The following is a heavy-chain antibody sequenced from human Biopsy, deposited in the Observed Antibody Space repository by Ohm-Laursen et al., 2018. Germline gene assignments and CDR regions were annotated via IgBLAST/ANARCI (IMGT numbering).Heavy chain of an antibody. CDR3: ATKLTGYFHR. CDR2: NIPILGTG. J-gene: IGHJ1*01. CDR1: GGTFSNYG. V-gene: IGHV1-69*06. Sequence: SVKVSCKPPGGTFSNYGVNWVRQAPGQGLEWLGGNIPILGTGNYAQKFQDRVTVAADTSTSTATMELRSLRSDDTAVYYCATKLTGYFHRWGQGTLVIVSS. D-gene: IGHD3-9*01.